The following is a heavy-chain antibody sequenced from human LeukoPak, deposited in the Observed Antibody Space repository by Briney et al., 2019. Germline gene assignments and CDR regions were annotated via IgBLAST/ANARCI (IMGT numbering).Heavy chain of an antibody. CDR3: ARGPKVVPAAKVNWFDP. CDR2: IKQDGSEK. CDR1: GFTFSSYW. Sequence: PGGSLRLSCAASGFTFSSYWMSWVRQAPGKGLEWVANIKQDGSEKYYVDSVKGRFTISRDNAKNSLYLQMNSLRAEDTAVYYCARGPKVVPAAKVNWFDPWGQGTLVTVSS. V-gene: IGHV3-7*01. D-gene: IGHD2-2*01. J-gene: IGHJ5*02.